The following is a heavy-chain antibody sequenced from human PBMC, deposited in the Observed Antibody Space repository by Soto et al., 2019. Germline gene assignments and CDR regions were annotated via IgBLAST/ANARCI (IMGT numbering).Heavy chain of an antibody. CDR2: IYHSGST. D-gene: IGHD2-21*02. CDR1: GGSSISSNW. V-gene: IGHV4-4*02. CDR3: ARGPGGYCGGDCYPYYFEY. J-gene: IGHJ4*02. Sequence: SETLSLTCAVSGGSSISSNWWSWVRQSPGKGLEWIGEIYHSGSTNYNPSLKSRVTISVDTSKNQFSLKLSSVTAADTAVYYCARGPGGYCGGDCYPYYFEYWGQGTLVTLSS.